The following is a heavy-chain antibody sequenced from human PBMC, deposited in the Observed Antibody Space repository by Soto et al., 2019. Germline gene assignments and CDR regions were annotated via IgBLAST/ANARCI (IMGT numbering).Heavy chain of an antibody. V-gene: IGHV1-18*01. Sequence: ASVKVSCKASGYTFTSYGISWVRQAPGQGLEWMGWISAYNGNTNYAQKLQGRVTMTTDTSTSTAYMELRSLRSDDTAVYYCASGGYGDYTTYYYGMDVWGQGTSLTVS. D-gene: IGHD4-17*01. CDR3: ASGGYGDYTTYYYGMDV. CDR1: GYTFTSYG. J-gene: IGHJ6*02. CDR2: ISAYNGNT.